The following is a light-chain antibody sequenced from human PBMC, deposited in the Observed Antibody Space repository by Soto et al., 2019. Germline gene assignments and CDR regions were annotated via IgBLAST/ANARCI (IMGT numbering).Light chain of an antibody. CDR2: GAS. V-gene: IGKV3-15*01. CDR1: QSISSY. J-gene: IGKJ1*01. CDR3: QQYNNWPRT. Sequence: EIVMTQSPATLSVSPGERTTLSCRASQSISSYLAWYQQKPGQAPRLLMYGASTRATGIPARFSGSGSGTEFTLTISSLQSEDFAVYYCQQYNNWPRTFGQGTKVDIK.